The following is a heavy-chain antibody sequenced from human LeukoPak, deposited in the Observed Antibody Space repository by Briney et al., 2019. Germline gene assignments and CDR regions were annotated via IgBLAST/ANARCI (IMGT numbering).Heavy chain of an antibody. CDR2: IYHSGST. CDR1: GGSIGSGGYS. D-gene: IGHD3-16*02. Sequence: TLSLTCAVSGGSIGSGGYSWSWIRQPPGKGLEWIGYIYHSGSTYYNPSLKSRVTISVDRSKNQFSLKLSSVTAADTAVYYCARGGYYDYVWGSYRRIIDAFDIWGQGTMVTVSS. V-gene: IGHV4-30-2*01. J-gene: IGHJ3*02. CDR3: ARGGYYDYVWGSYRRIIDAFDI.